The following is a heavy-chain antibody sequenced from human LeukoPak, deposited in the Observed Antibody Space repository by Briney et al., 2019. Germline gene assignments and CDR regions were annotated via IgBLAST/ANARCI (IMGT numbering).Heavy chain of an antibody. J-gene: IGHJ4*02. V-gene: IGHV3-7*03. Sequence: GGSLRLSCAASGFTFSSYWMSWVRQAPGKGLEWVANIKQDGSEKYYVDSVKGRFSISRDSSKNMVYLQMNSLSADDTAVYYCVKESRDFAPDSWGQGTLVTVSS. CDR1: GFTFSSYW. D-gene: IGHD3/OR15-3a*01. CDR3: VKESRDFAPDS. CDR2: IKQDGSEK.